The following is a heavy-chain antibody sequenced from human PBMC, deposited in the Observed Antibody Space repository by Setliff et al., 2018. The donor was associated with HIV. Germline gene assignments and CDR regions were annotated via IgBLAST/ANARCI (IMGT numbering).Heavy chain of an antibody. J-gene: IGHJ5*02. CDR3: AKPSLEWSPNGFDP. D-gene: IGHD3-3*01. CDR1: GYTFTGYY. V-gene: IGHV1-2*02. CDR2: INPNNGDT. Sequence: ASVKVSCKPSGYTFTGYYVHWVRQAPGQGLEWMGWINPNNGDTNYAQKFQGRVTMTRDTSISTAYMELSSLKSDDTAVYYCAKPSLEWSPNGFDPWGQGTLVTVSS.